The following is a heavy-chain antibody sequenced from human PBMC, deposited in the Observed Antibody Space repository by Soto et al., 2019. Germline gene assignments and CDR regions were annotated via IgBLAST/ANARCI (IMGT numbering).Heavy chain of an antibody. Sequence: EVQLLESGGGLVQPGGSLRLSCAASGFTFSTYAMNWVGQAPGNGLEWVSDISGSGGSIHYADSVKGRFTISRDNSKNTLYLQMNSLRDEDTAVYHCVKGYWKGDVWGQGTTVTVSS. CDR1: GFTFSTYA. CDR3: VKGYWKGDV. CDR2: ISGSGGSI. V-gene: IGHV3-23*01. D-gene: IGHD1-1*01. J-gene: IGHJ6*02.